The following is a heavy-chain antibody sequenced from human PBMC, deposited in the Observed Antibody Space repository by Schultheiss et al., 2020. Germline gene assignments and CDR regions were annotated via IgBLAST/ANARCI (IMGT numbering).Heavy chain of an antibody. CDR1: GYTFTSYG. Sequence: ASVKVSGKASGYTFTSYGISWVRQAPGQGLEWMGWISAYNGNTNYAQKLQGRVTMTTDTSTSTAYMELRSLRSDDTAVYYCARRGSSTNYYGMDVWGKGTTVTVSS. V-gene: IGHV1-18*01. J-gene: IGHJ6*04. D-gene: IGHD2-2*01. CDR3: ARRGSSTNYYGMDV. CDR2: ISAYNGNT.